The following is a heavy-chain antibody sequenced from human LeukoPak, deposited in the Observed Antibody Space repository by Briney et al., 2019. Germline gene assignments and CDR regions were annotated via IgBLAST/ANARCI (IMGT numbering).Heavy chain of an antibody. Sequence: PGGSLRLSCAASGFTFDDYCMSWVRQPPGKWLEWLSGINWKGGSRGYADSVKGPFTMSRDNAKNSLYLQMNSLRAEDKALYYCARGAADDLYYMDVWGKGTTVTVSS. D-gene: IGHD3/OR15-3a*01. J-gene: IGHJ6*03. CDR1: GFTFDDYC. V-gene: IGHV3-20*04. CDR2: INWKGGSR. CDR3: ARGAADDLYYMDV.